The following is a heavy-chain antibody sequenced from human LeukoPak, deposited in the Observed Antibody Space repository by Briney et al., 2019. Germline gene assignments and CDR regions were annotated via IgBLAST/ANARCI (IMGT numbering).Heavy chain of an antibody. J-gene: IGHJ4*02. CDR1: GFTFSNYA. V-gene: IGHV3-74*01. CDR3: VRGKFSGNYMDY. Sequence: PGRSLRLSCAASGFTFSNYAMSWVRQAPGKGLVWVSRIRSDGSSTSNADSVKGRFTISRDDAKNTLYLQMNSLRAEDTAVYYCVRGKFSGNYMDYWGQGTLVTVSS. CDR2: IRSDGSST. D-gene: IGHD1-26*01.